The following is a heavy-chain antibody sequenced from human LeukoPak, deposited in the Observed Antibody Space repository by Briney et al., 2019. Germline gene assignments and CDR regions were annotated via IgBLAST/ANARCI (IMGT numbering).Heavy chain of an antibody. Sequence: ASVKVSCKASGYTFTSYYMHWVRQAPGQGLEWMGVINPSGGSTSYTQKFQGRVTMTRDTSTSTVYMELSSLRSEDTAVYYCAREGFPPKISDFWSGLGPYYYYGMDVWGQGTTVTVSS. V-gene: IGHV1-46*01. CDR1: GYTFTSYY. D-gene: IGHD3-3*01. J-gene: IGHJ6*02. CDR3: AREGFPPKISDFWSGLGPYYYYGMDV. CDR2: INPSGGST.